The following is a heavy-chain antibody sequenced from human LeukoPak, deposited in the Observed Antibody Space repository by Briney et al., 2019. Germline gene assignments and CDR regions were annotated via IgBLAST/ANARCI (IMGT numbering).Heavy chain of an antibody. J-gene: IGHJ5*02. Sequence: SQTLSLTCAISGDSSSSNSVTWNWIRQSPSRGLEWLGRTYYRSTWYNDYAVSVRGRITVNPDTSKNQFSLHLNSVTPEDTAVYYCARRLTQYDCFDPWGQGILVTVSS. CDR2: TYYRSTWYN. CDR3: ARRLTQYDCFDP. CDR1: GDSSSSNSVT. D-gene: IGHD2-2*01. V-gene: IGHV6-1*01.